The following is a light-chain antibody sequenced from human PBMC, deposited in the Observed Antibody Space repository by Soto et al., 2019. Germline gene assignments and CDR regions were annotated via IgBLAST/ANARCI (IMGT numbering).Light chain of an antibody. V-gene: IGKV3-15*01. CDR1: QSVSTN. Sequence: EIVITQSPATLSVSPGERATLSCRASQSVSTNLAWYQQKPGQGPRLLIFGASTRAIGIPARFSGSGSGTDFTLTISSLQSEDLAVYYCQHYNEWPLTFGGGTKVDIK. CDR3: QHYNEWPLT. J-gene: IGKJ4*01. CDR2: GAS.